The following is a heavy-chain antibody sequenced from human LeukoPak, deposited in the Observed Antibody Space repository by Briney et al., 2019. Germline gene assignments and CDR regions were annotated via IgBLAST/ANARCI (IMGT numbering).Heavy chain of an antibody. V-gene: IGHV4-59*01. CDR3: ARGPLWYYFDY. CDR2: IYYSGST. CDR1: GGSLSSYY. J-gene: IGHJ4*02. D-gene: IGHD3-10*01. Sequence: SETLSLTCTVSGGSLSSYYWSWIRQPPGKGLEWIGYIYYSGSTSYNPSLKSRVTISVDTSKNQFSLKLSSVTAADTAVYYCARGPLWYYFDYWGQGTLVTVSS.